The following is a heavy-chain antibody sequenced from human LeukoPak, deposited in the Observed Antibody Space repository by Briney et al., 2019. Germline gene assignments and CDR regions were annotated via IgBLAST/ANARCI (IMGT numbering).Heavy chain of an antibody. CDR3: ARLGGLYCSSTGCYEYYFDY. V-gene: IGHV5-51*01. CDR1: GYSFTSYW. D-gene: IGHD2-2*01. J-gene: IGHJ4*02. CDR2: IYPGDSDT. Sequence: GESLKISCKGSGYSFTSYWIGWVRQMPGKGLEWMGIIYPGDSDTRYSPSFQGQVTISADKSISTAYLQWSSLKASDTAMYYCARLGGLYCSSTGCYEYYFDYWGQGTLVTVSS.